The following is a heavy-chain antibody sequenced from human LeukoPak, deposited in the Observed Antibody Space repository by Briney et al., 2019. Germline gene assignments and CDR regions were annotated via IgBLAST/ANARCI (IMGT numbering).Heavy chain of an antibody. CDR1: GYTFTDYD. V-gene: IGHV1-18*01. J-gene: IGHJ5*02. D-gene: IGHD3-10*01. CDR3: ARGIPPVLLWFGSPTAGEYWFDP. Sequence: ASVKVSCKTSGYTFTDYDIAWVRQAPGQGLEWMGWISVYHGDTTYSKKLHGRVTMTTDTSTSTAYMELRSLRSDDTAVYYCARGIPPVLLWFGSPTAGEYWFDPWGQGTLVTVSS. CDR2: ISVYHGDT.